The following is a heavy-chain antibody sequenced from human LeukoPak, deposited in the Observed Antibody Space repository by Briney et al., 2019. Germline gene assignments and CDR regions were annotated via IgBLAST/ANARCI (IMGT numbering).Heavy chain of an antibody. J-gene: IGHJ3*02. D-gene: IGHD2/OR15-2a*01. CDR2: IYYRGHT. V-gene: IGHV4-39*07. CDR3: ARGSIEGDAFDI. CDR1: GGSISSSDYY. Sequence: PSEALSLTCTVSGGSISSSDYYWGWIRQPPGKGLEWIGTIYYRGHTYYNPSLKSRVTISVDRSKNQFSLKLSSVTAADTAVYYCARGSIEGDAFDIWGQGTMVTVSS.